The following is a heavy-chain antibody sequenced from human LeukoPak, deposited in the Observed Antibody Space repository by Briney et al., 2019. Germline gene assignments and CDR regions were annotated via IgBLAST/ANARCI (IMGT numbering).Heavy chain of an antibody. D-gene: IGHD4-17*01. CDR3: VRERGGDYAFDY. V-gene: IGHV3-21*01. CDR2: ILSDSSAK. J-gene: IGHJ4*02. CDR1: GFAFSIYT. Sequence: PGGSLRLSCAASGFAFSIYTMNWVRQAPGKGLEWVSSILSDSSAKYYADSLKGRLTISRDNAADSLFLRINSLTADDTAVYYCVRERGGDYAFDYWGQGTLVSVSS.